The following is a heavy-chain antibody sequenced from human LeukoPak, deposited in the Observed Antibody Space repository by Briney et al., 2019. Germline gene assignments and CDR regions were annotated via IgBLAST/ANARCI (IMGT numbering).Heavy chain of an antibody. D-gene: IGHD1-7*01. J-gene: IGHJ4*02. Sequence: SVKVSCKASGYTFTSYGISWVRQAPGQGLEWMGGIIPIFGTANYAQKFQGRVTITADKSTSTAYMELSSLRSEDTAVYYCARDPRYNWNYEFGWGQGTLVTVSS. CDR1: GYTFTSYG. V-gene: IGHV1-69*06. CDR2: IIPIFGTA. CDR3: ARDPRYNWNYEFG.